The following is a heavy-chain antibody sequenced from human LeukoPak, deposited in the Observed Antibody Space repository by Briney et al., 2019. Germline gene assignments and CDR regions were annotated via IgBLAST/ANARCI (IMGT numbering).Heavy chain of an antibody. J-gene: IGHJ3*02. D-gene: IGHD6-13*01. CDR1: GFTFSNYA. Sequence: PGGSLRLSCAASGFTFSNYAMTWVRQAPGKGLEWVSAISGGGGSTYYADSVKGRFTISRDNSKNTLYLQMNSLRAEDTAVYYCAKDSSSWGAFDIWGQGTMVTVSS. V-gene: IGHV3-23*01. CDR2: ISGGGGST. CDR3: AKDSSSWGAFDI.